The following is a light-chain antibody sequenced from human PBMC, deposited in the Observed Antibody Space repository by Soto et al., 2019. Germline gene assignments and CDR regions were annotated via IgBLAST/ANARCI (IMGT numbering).Light chain of an antibody. J-gene: IGKJ2*01. CDR2: GAS. CDR3: QQYGGVPYT. V-gene: IGKV3-20*01. Sequence: EIVSTQSPGTLSLSPGQRATLSCRASESIRRDYLAWYQQRLGQAPRLLIYGASSGATGIPDRFSGSGSGTDFTLTISRLEPEDFAIYYCQQYGGVPYTFGQGTKLEIK. CDR1: ESIRRDY.